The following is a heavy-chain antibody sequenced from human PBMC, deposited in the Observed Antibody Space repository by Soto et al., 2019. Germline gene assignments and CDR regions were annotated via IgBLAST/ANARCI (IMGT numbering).Heavy chain of an antibody. CDR2: ISAYNGNT. CDR3: ARDGYSSGWYFDY. V-gene: IGHV1-18*01. J-gene: IGHJ4*02. CDR1: DYSFTSYG. D-gene: IGHD6-19*01. Sequence: GASVKVSCKDSDYSFTSYGSRWVRQAPGQGLEWMGWISAYNGNTNYAQKVQGRVTLTTDTSTSTAYMELRSLRSDDTAVYYCARDGYSSGWYFDYWGQGTLVTVSS.